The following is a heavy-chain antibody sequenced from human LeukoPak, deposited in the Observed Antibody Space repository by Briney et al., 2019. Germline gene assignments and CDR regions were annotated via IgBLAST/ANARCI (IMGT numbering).Heavy chain of an antibody. CDR3: TRPPSRPYCSSTSCYSDDY. D-gene: IGHD2-2*01. CDR2: IRSKANSYAT. J-gene: IGHJ4*02. CDR1: GFTFSGSA. V-gene: IGHV3-73*01. Sequence: GGSLKLSCAASGFTFSGSAMHWVRQASGKGLEWVGRIRSKANSYATAYAASVKGRFTISRDDSKNTAYVQMNSLKTEDTAVYYCTRPPSRPYCSSTSCYSDDYWGQGTLVTVSS.